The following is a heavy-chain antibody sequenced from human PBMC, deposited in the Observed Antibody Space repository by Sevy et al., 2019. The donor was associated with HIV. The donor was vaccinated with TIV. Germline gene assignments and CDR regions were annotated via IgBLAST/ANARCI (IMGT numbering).Heavy chain of an antibody. Sequence: GGSLRLSCAASGFTFSGSAMHWVRQASGKGLEWVGRIRSKANSYATAYAGSVKGRFTISREDSKNTAYLQMNSLKTEDTAMYYCTSGFLKWFHYYYYGMDVWGQGTTVTVSS. CDR3: TSGFLKWFHYYYYGMDV. V-gene: IGHV3-73*01. CDR2: IRSKANSYAT. D-gene: IGHD3-3*01. CDR1: GFTFSGSA. J-gene: IGHJ6*02.